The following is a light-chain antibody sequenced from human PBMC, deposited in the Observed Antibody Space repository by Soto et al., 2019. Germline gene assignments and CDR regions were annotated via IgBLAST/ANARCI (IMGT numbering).Light chain of an antibody. V-gene: IGLV2-8*01. Sequence: QSALTQPPSASGSPGQSVTISCTGPSSDIGGNNFVSWYQHHPGKAPKLLLYDVIKRPSGVPARFSGSKSGNTASLTVSGLQAEDEADYDCSSYGGSNKFVVFGGGTKLTVL. CDR1: SSDIGGNNF. CDR3: SSYGGSNKFVV. CDR2: DVI. J-gene: IGLJ2*01.